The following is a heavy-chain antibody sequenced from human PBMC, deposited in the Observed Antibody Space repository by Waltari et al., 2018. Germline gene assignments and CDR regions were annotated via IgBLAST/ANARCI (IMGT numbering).Heavy chain of an antibody. V-gene: IGHV3-73*01. CDR3: ARHDPLDY. CDR2: IRTKTNNYAT. Sequence: EEQLVESGGDLVKPGGSLKLSCAASVFIFGDSAIHWVRQAPGKGLEWVGRIRTKTNNYATAYGASVKGRFTISRDDSRNVAYLQMNSLKTEDTALYYCARHDPLDYWGQGTLVTVSS. CDR1: VFIFGDSA. J-gene: IGHJ4*02.